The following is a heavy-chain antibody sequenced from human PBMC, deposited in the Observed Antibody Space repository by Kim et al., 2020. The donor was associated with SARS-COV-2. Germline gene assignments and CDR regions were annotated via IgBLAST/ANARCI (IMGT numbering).Heavy chain of an antibody. CDR3: ATAYYDIFYY. D-gene: IGHD3-9*01. J-gene: IGHJ4*02. V-gene: IGHV1-24*01. CDR2: ET. Sequence: ETIYDQKFQGRVTMTEDTATDPAYMELSSLRSEDTAVYYCATAYYDIFYYWGQGTLVTVSS.